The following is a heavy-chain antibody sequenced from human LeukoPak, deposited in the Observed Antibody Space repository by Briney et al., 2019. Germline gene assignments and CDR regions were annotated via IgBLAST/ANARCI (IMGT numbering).Heavy chain of an antibody. CDR1: GFTFSNYE. CDR3: AGTYYYDSSGFYPEFFQH. Sequence: PGGSLRLSCAASGFTFSNYEMNWVRQAPGKGLEWVSYISNSGSTIYYADSVKGRFTISRDNAKNSLYLQMNSLRAEDTALHYCAGTYYYDSSGFYPEFFQHWGQGTLVIISS. CDR2: ISNSGSTI. D-gene: IGHD3-22*01. V-gene: IGHV3-48*03. J-gene: IGHJ1*01.